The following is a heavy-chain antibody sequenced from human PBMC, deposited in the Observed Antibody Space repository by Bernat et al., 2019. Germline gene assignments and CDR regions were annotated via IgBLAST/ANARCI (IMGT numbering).Heavy chain of an antibody. CDR2: MNQDGSET. D-gene: IGHD1-26*01. CDR1: GFTFSSYW. CDR3: TRMDSGSYYFDH. J-gene: IGHJ4*02. Sequence: EVQLVESGGGLAQPGGSLRLSCAASGFTFSSYWMSWVRQAPRRGLEWVANMNQDGSETNSVASVKGRFSISSDNAENSLYLQMDSLRADDTAVYFCTRMDSGSYYFDHWGQGTLVTVSS. V-gene: IGHV3-7*03.